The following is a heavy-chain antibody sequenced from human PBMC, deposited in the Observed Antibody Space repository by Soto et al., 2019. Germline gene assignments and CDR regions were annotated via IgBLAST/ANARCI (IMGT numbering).Heavy chain of an antibody. J-gene: IGHJ6*02. CDR3: ARDQVGYCSSTSCYRYYYGMDV. CDR2: INAGNGNT. Sequence: ASVKVSCKASGYTFTSYAMHWVRQAPGQRLGWMGWINAGNGNTKYSQKFQGRVTITRDTSASTAYMELSSLRSEDTAVYYCARDQVGYCSSTSCYRYYYGMDVWGQGTTVTVSS. CDR1: GYTFTSYA. D-gene: IGHD2-2*01. V-gene: IGHV1-3*01.